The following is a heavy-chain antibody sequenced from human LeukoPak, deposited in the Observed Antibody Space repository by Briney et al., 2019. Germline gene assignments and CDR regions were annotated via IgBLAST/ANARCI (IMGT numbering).Heavy chain of an antibody. CDR2: ISYDGSNR. V-gene: IGHV3-30*18. J-gene: IGHJ5*02. D-gene: IGHD3-10*01. CDR3: AKKAFDSGNYHWFDP. CDR1: GFTFSSYD. Sequence: GGSLRLSCAASGFTFSSYDIHWVRQAPGKGLEWVAIISYDGSNRYYADSVKGRFTISRDNSENTLSLQMNSLRAEDTAVYYCAKKAFDSGNYHWFDPWGQGTLVTVSS.